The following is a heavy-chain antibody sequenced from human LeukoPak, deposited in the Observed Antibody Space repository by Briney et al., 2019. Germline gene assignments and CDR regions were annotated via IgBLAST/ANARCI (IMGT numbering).Heavy chain of an antibody. J-gene: IGHJ6*02. CDR1: GFALSSYA. CDR3: ARVGSGMVRENPDYYYYGMDV. CDR2: ISYDGSNK. V-gene: IGHV3-30-3*01. D-gene: IGHD3-10*01. Sequence: GGSLRLSCAASGFALSSYAMHWVRQAPGEGLEWVAVISYDGSNKYYSDSVKGRFTISRDNSKKTLYLQMNSLRTEDTAVYYCARVGSGMVRENPDYYYYGMDVWGQGTTVTVSS.